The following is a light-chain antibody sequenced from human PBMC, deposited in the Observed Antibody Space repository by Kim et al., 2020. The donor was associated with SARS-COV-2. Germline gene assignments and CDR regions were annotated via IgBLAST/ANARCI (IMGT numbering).Light chain of an antibody. CDR3: QKYYGAPLT. CDR1: QGISNY. V-gene: IGKV1-27*01. J-gene: IGKJ4*01. CDR2: DAT. Sequence: ASVGDRVTITCRASQGISNYLAWYQQKPGKVPKLLINDATTLRSGVPSRFSGSGFGTDFTLTISSLQPEDVGTYYCQKYYGAPLTFGGGTKVDIK.